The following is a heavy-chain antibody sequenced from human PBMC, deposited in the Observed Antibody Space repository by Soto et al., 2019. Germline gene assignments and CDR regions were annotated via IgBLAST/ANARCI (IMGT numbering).Heavy chain of an antibody. J-gene: IGHJ6*02. V-gene: IGHV4-59*01. CDR2: IYYSGST. CDR1: GGSISSYY. Sequence: SETLSLTCTVSGGSISSYYWGWIRQLPGKGLEWIGYIYYSGSTNYNPSLKSRVTISVDTSKNQFSLKLSSVTAADTAVYYCARSAQGSGNVYYYYYGMDVWGQGTTVTVSS. CDR3: ARSAQGSGNVYYYYYGMDV. D-gene: IGHD1-26*01.